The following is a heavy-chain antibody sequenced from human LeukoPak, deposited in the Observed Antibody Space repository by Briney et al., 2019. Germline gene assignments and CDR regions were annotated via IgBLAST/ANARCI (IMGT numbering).Heavy chain of an antibody. D-gene: IGHD3-3*01. J-gene: IGHJ6*03. CDR2: IGAYTGNT. CDR3: ARENYDFWSGYYNYYYYYMDV. CDR1: GYTFTSYD. Sequence: GASVKVSCKASGYTFTSYDINWVRQAPGQGLEWMGWIGAYTGNTNYAQKLQGRVTMTTDTSTSTAYMELRSLRSDDTAVYYCARENYDFWSGYYNYYYYYMDVWGKGTTVTVSS. V-gene: IGHV1-18*01.